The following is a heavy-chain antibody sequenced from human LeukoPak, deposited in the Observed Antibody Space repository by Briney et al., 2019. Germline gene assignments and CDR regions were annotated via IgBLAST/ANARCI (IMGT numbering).Heavy chain of an antibody. CDR3: ARDQGAVAGIDP. J-gene: IGHJ5*02. CDR2: IYYSGTT. CDR1: GASISTIISY. V-gene: IGHV4-39*07. D-gene: IGHD6-19*01. Sequence: SETLSLTCTVSGASISTIISYWGWIRQTPGKGLEWIGGIYYSGTTYYNPSLESRVTISIDTSKNQFSVKLTSVTAADTAVYYCARDQGAVAGIDPWGQGTLVTVSS.